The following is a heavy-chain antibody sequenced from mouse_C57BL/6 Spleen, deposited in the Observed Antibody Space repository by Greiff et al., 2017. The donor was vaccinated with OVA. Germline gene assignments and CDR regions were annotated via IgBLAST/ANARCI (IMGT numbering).Heavy chain of an antibody. J-gene: IGHJ4*01. CDR2: IHPSDSAT. CDR3: ERAMDY. V-gene: IGHV1-74*01. Sequence: QVQLQQPGAELVKPGASVKVSCKASGYTFTSYWMHWVKQRPGQGLEWIGTIHPSDSATHYNQKFKGKATLTVDKSSSTAYMQISSLTSEDSAVYYCERAMDYWGQGTSVTVSS. CDR1: GYTFTSYW.